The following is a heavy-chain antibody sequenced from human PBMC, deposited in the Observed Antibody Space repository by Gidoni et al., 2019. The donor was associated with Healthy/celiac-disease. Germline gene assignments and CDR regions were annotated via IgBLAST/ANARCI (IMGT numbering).Heavy chain of an antibody. V-gene: IGHV4-61*01. CDR3: ARADWTNRDY. Sequence: QVQLQASGPGLVQPSETLSLTCPVSGGSVSSGRYYWSWIRQPPGKGLEWIGYIYYSGSTNYNPSLKSRVTISVDTSKNQFSLKLSSVTAADTAVYYCARADWTNRDYWGQGTLVTVSS. D-gene: IGHD1-1*01. J-gene: IGHJ4*02. CDR1: GGSVSSGRYY. CDR2: IYYSGST.